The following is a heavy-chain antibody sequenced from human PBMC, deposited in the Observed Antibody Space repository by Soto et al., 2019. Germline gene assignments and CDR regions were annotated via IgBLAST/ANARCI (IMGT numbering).Heavy chain of an antibody. V-gene: IGHV3-15*01. CDR3: TTGHS. Sequence: EVQLVESGGGLAKPGGSLRRSCTASGFTFSNMWMSWVSKATGKGLEWVGRIKDKTDGGTTDYAAPVKGRIANSRDASKRRLYLQMNSLTTDDTAVYYCTTGHSWVQGTLVTVSS. J-gene: IGHJ4*02. CDR2: IKDKTDGGTT. CDR1: GFTFSNMW.